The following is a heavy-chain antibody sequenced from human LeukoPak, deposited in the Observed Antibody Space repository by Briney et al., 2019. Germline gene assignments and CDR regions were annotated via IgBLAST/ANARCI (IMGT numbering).Heavy chain of an antibody. CDR3: AKAPWYDILTGYYGY. Sequence: PGGSLRLSCAASGFTFSSYAMSWVRQAPGKGLEWVSAISGSGGSTYYADSVKGRLTISRDNSKNTLYLQMNSLRAEDTAVYYCAKAPWYDILTGYYGYWGQGTLVTVSS. CDR1: GFTFSSYA. CDR2: ISGSGGST. D-gene: IGHD3-9*01. J-gene: IGHJ4*02. V-gene: IGHV3-23*01.